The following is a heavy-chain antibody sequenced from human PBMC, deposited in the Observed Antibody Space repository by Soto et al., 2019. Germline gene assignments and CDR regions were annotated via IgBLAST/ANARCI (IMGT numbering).Heavy chain of an antibody. V-gene: IGHV6-1*01. CDR1: GDSVSSNSAA. J-gene: IGHJ4*02. Sequence: SQTLSLTCAISGDSVSSNSAAWNWIRQSPSRGLEWLGRTYYRSKGYNDYAVSVKSRITINPDTSKNQFSLQLNSVTPEDTAVYYCARDLFYDFWSGYSGLGYWGQGTLVTVSS. D-gene: IGHD3-3*01. CDR3: ARDLFYDFWSGYSGLGY. CDR2: TYYRSKGYN.